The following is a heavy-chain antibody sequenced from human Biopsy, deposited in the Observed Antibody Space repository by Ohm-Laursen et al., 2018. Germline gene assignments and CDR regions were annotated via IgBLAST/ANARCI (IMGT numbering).Heavy chain of an antibody. CDR1: GASIEDYY. V-gene: IGHV4-59*01. D-gene: IGHD2-2*01. CDR3: ARDKITYCTSTSCDYVGMDV. Sequence: SETLSLTCTVSGASIEDYYWTWIRQAPGKTLEWIASINYRGNTNYNPSLKSRVTMSAHTSTNQFSLKLTSVTAADTAVYYCARDKITYCTSTSCDYVGMDVWGQGTTVTVSS. CDR2: INYRGNT. J-gene: IGHJ6*02.